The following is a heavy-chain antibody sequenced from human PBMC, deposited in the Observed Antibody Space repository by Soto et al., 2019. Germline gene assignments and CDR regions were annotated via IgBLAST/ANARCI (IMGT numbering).Heavy chain of an antibody. D-gene: IGHD3-3*01. CDR1: GYTFTNYD. Sequence: QVQLVQSGAEVKKPGASVKVSCKASGYTFTNYDVNWVRQAAGQGLEWMGWMNPNSGNTDYAQKFRDRVAMTRNTSIDTAYMELRSLTSEDTAVYYCASQGVDFWGVGHYYGLGVWGQGTAVTVAS. V-gene: IGHV1-8*01. J-gene: IGHJ6*02. CDR3: ASQGVDFWGVGHYYGLGV. CDR2: MNPNSGNT.